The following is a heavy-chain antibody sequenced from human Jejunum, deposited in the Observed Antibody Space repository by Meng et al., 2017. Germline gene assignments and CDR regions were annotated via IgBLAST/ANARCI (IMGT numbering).Heavy chain of an antibody. Sequence: APVKVSCKASGYTFTSCALNWVRQAPGQGLEWIGWINTGTGKPTYAQGFTGRFVFSLDTSVSTAYLQISSLEAGDTAVYYCARGKGYCSAGRCYADFWGQGTLVTVSS. CDR3: ARGKGYCSAGRCYADF. CDR1: GYTFTSCA. D-gene: IGHD2-15*01. J-gene: IGHJ4*02. CDR2: INTGTGKP. V-gene: IGHV7-4-1*02.